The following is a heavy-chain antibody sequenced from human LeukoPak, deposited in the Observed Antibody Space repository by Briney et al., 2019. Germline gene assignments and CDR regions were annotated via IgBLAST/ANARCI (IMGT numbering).Heavy chain of an antibody. J-gene: IGHJ4*02. V-gene: IGHV1-46*01. D-gene: IGHD3-9*01. CDR2: INPSGGST. Sequence: ASVKVSCKAFGYTFTRYYIHWVRQAPGQGLEWMGIINPSGGSTKYSQKFQGRVTMTRDTSTSTVYMELSSLRSEDTAVYYCARDYTSLTGYSSDFFDFWGQGSLVTVTS. CDR1: GYTFTRYY. CDR3: ARDYTSLTGYSSDFFDF.